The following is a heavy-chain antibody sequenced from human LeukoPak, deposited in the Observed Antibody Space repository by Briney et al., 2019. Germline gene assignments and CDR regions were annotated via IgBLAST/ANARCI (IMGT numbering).Heavy chain of an antibody. CDR1: GFTFSSYG. V-gene: IGHV3-30*02. Sequence: PGGSLRLSCAASGFTFSSYGMHWVRQAPGKGLEWVAFIRYDGSNKYYADSVKGRFTISRDNSKNTLYLQMNSLRAEDAAVYYCAKDWRRGSGFDYWGQGTLVTVSS. D-gene: IGHD3-10*01. J-gene: IGHJ4*02. CDR3: AKDWRRGSGFDY. CDR2: IRYDGSNK.